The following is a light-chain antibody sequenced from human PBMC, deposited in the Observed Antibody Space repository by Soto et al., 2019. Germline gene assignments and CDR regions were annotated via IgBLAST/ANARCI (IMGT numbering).Light chain of an antibody. V-gene: IGLV2-14*03. CDR3: NSYTSGNTLV. J-gene: IGLJ2*01. Sequence: QSALTQPASVSGSPGQSITISCTGTSSDVGGYNFVSWYQQHPGKAPKLIIFDVSSRPSGVSDRFSASKSGNTASLIISGLQAEDEADYYCNSYTSGNTLVFGGGTQLTVL. CDR2: DVS. CDR1: SSDVGGYNF.